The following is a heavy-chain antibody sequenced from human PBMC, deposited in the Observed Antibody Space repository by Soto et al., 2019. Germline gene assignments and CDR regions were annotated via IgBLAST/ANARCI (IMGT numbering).Heavy chain of an antibody. CDR3: ARGGGDSSGDYYYYMDV. D-gene: IGHD6-19*01. CDR1: GYAFTSYY. V-gene: IGHV1-46*03. CDR2: INPSGGST. J-gene: IGHJ6*03. Sequence: ASVKVSCKASGYAFTSYYMHWVRQAPGQGLEWMGIINPSGGSTSYAQKFQGRVTMTRDTSTSTVYMELSSLRSEDTAVYYCARGGGDSSGDYYYYMDVWGKGTTVTVSS.